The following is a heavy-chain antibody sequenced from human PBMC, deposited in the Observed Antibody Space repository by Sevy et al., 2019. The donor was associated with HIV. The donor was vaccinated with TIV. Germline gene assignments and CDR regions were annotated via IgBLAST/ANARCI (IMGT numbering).Heavy chain of an antibody. CDR1: GFNFRSYD. D-gene: IGHD6-19*01. Sequence: ASVKVSCEASGFNFRSYDIYWVRQAPGQGLEWMGWMNTNTGNTGFAQKFQGRVTMTRNSSISTAYMELSNLRSEDTAVYYCATVSGWHLRYGLDVWGQGTTVTVSS. CDR3: ATVSGWHLRYGLDV. CDR2: MNTNTGNT. J-gene: IGHJ6*02. V-gene: IGHV1-8*02.